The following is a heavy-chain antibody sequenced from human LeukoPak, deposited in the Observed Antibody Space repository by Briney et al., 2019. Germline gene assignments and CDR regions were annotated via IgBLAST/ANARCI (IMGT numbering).Heavy chain of an antibody. CDR3: ARDRYDYTGNLDY. J-gene: IGHJ4*02. CDR1: GFPFSTYD. Sequence: GGSLRLSCAASGFPFSTYDMHWVRQAPDKGLQWVAVISSDGYRTDYPDSVKGRFTISRDNSKNTLYLQMNSLRTEDTAVFYCARDRYDYTGNLDYWGQGTLVTVSS. D-gene: IGHD2-8*02. V-gene: IGHV3-30*03. CDR2: ISSDGYRT.